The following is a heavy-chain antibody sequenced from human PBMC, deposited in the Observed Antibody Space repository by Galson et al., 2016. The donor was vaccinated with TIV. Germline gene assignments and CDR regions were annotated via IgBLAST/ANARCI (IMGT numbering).Heavy chain of an antibody. CDR2: IYNSGST. CDR3: ARWADSGGYYQYFHH. Sequence: TLSLTCTVSGGSISSGGFYWSWIRQHPGKGLEWIGYIYNSGSTYYNLSLESRLIMSVDTSKNQFPLNLDSVTAADAAMYYCARWADSGGYYQYFHHWGPGTLVTVSS. J-gene: IGHJ1*01. V-gene: IGHV4-31*03. CDR1: GGSISSGGFY. D-gene: IGHD1-26*01.